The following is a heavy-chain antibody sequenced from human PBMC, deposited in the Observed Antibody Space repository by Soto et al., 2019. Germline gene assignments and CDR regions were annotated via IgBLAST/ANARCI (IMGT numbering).Heavy chain of an antibody. D-gene: IGHD6-13*01. CDR1: GGYFSGYY. CDR3: ARERGYRRSFDY. Sequence: QVQLQQWGAGLLKPSETLSLTCAVYGGYFSGYYWSWIRQPPGKGLEWIGEINHSGSTNYNPSLKSRVTISVDTSKNQFSLKLSSVTAADTAVYYCARERGYRRSFDYWGQGTLVTVSS. J-gene: IGHJ4*02. V-gene: IGHV4-34*01. CDR2: INHSGST.